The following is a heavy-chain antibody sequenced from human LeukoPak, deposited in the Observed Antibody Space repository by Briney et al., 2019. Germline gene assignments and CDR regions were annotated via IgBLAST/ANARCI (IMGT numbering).Heavy chain of an antibody. CDR2: IYYSGST. Sequence: SETLSLTCTVSGGSISSYYWSWIRQPPGKGLEWIGYIYYSGSTNYNPSLKSRVTISVDTSKNQFSLKLSSVTAADTAVYYCARSSGITIFGVVIHDAFDIWGQGTMVTVSS. CDR3: ARSSGITIFGVVIHDAFDI. CDR1: GGSISSYY. V-gene: IGHV4-59*12. D-gene: IGHD3-3*01. J-gene: IGHJ3*02.